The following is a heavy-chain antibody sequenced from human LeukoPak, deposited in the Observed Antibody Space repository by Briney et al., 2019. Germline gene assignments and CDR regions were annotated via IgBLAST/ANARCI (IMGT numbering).Heavy chain of an antibody. Sequence: SETLSLTCTVSGYSISSYYWSWIRQPPGKGLEWIGYIYYSGSTNYKSSLKSRVTISVDTSKNQFSLKLRSVTAADTAVYYCARTTEGGYTYGYFYYYYMDVWGKGTTVTISS. J-gene: IGHJ6*03. CDR3: ARTTEGGYTYGYFYYYYMDV. V-gene: IGHV4-59*01. CDR1: GYSISSYY. CDR2: IYYSGST. D-gene: IGHD5-18*01.